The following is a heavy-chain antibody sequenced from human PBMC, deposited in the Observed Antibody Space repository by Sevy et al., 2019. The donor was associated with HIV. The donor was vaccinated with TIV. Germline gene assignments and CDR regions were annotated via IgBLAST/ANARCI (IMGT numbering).Heavy chain of an antibody. CDR1: GFSLSTSGVG. D-gene: IGHD5-18*01. V-gene: IGHV2-5*02. J-gene: IGHJ4*02. CDR2: IYWDDDK. Sequence: SGPTLVNPTQTLTLTCTFSGFSLSTSGVGVGWIRQPPGKALEWLALIYWDDDKRYSPSLKSRLTITKDTSKNQVVLTMTNIDPVDTATYYCATSNGRYTAMVLFDYWGQGTLVTVSS. CDR3: ATSNGRYTAMVLFDY.